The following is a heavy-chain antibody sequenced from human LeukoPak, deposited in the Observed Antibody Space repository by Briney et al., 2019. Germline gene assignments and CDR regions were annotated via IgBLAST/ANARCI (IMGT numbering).Heavy chain of an antibody. J-gene: IGHJ3*02. CDR2: IYGGGST. CDR1: GLIVSRNY. D-gene: IGHD4-23*01. Sequence: GGSLRLSCAASGLIVSRNYMSWVCQAPGKGLEWVSVIYGGGSTYYADSVKGRFTISRDNSKNTLYLQMNSLRAEDTAVYYCAPGGNEAFDIWGQGTMVTVS. CDR3: APGGNEAFDI. V-gene: IGHV3-53*01.